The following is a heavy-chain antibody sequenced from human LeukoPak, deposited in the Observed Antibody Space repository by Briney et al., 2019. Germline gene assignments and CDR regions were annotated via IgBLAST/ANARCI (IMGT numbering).Heavy chain of an antibody. CDR1: GFTFSSYW. CDR3: ARLVVVAATANDY. D-gene: IGHD2-15*01. CDR2: INSDGSSI. J-gene: IGHJ4*02. V-gene: IGHV3-74*03. Sequence: GGSLRLSCAASGFTFSSYWMHWVRQAPGKGLMWVSRINSDGSSITYADSVKGRFTISRGNAKNTLYLQMNSLRAEDTAVYYCARLVVVAATANDYWGQGTLVTVSS.